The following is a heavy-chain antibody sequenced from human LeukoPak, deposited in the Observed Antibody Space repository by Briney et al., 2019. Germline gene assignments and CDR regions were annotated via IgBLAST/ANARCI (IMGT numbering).Heavy chain of an antibody. Sequence: SETLSLTCTVSSGSISGHYWSWIRQPPGKGLEWIGYIYYNGITDYNPSLESRVTISVDMSRNHFSLKLTSVTAADTAMYYCARMGAVADASANSDYWGQGTLVTVSS. V-gene: IGHV4-59*11. CDR1: SGSISGHY. J-gene: IGHJ4*02. D-gene: IGHD6-19*01. CDR3: ARMGAVADASANSDY. CDR2: IYYNGIT.